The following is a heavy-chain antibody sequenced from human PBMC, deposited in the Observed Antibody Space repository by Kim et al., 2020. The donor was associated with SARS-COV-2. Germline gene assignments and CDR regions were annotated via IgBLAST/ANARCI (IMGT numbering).Heavy chain of an antibody. D-gene: IGHD3-10*01. CDR1: GGSFSGYY. Sequence: SETLSLTCAVYGGSFSGYYWSWIRQPPGKGLEWIGEINHSGSTNYNPSLKSRVTISVDTSKNQFSLKLSSVTAADTAVYYCARVFTPRLWFGELYGPGAFDIWGQGTMVTVSS. CDR2: INHSGST. J-gene: IGHJ3*02. CDR3: ARVFTPRLWFGELYGPGAFDI. V-gene: IGHV4-34*01.